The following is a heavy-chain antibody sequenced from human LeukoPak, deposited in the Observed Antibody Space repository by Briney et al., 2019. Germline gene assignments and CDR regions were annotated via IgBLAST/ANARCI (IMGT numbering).Heavy chain of an antibody. CDR2: INPSGGST. J-gene: IGHJ4*02. V-gene: IGHV1-46*03. CDR3: ARTPSYGDYTFDY. Sequence: ASVKVSCKASGYTFTSYYMHWVRQAPGQGLEWMGIINPSGGSTSCAQKFQGRVTMTRDMSTSTVYMEPSSLRSEDTAVYYCARTPSYGDYTFDYWGQGTLVTVSS. D-gene: IGHD4-17*01. CDR1: GYTFTSYY.